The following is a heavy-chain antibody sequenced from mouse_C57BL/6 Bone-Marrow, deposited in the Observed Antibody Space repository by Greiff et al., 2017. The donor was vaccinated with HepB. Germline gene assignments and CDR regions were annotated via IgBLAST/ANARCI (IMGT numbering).Heavy chain of an antibody. CDR2: IWRGGST. CDR1: GFSLTSYG. V-gene: IGHV2-5*01. J-gene: IGHJ4*01. D-gene: IGHD2-5*01. CDR3: AKYSNYSYYYAMDY. Sequence: VQLKESGPGLVQPSQSLSITCTVSGFSLTSYGVHWVRQSPGKGLEWLGVIWRGGSTDYNAAFMSRLSITKDNSKSQVFFKMNSLQADDTAIYYCAKYSNYSYYYAMDYWGQGTSVTVSS.